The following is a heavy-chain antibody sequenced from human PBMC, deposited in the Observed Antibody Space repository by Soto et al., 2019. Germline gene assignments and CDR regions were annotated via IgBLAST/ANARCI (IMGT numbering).Heavy chain of an antibody. D-gene: IGHD3-10*01. CDR2: ISYSGNT. CDR1: GGSISSGGYS. V-gene: IGHV4-30-2*01. CDR3: ARAAGITSLSRYYYFDY. Sequence: SETLSLTCAVSGGSISSGGYSWSWIRQPPGKGLEWIGYISYSGNTYYNPSLKSRVTISVDRSKSQFSLKLSSVTAADTAVYYCARAAGITSLSRYYYFDYWGQGTLVTVSS. J-gene: IGHJ4*02.